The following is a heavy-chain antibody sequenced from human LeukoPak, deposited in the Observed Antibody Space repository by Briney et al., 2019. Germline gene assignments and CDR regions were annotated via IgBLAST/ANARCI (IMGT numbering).Heavy chain of an antibody. J-gene: IGHJ4*02. V-gene: IGHV1-2*06. Sequence: ASVKVSRKASGYTFTGYYMHWVRQAPGQGLEWMGRINPNSGGTNYAQKFQGRVTMTRDTSISTAYMELSRLRSDDTAVYYCARRIYSYGSYYFDYWGQGTLVTVSS. CDR3: ARRIYSYGSYYFDY. CDR1: GYTFTGYY. D-gene: IGHD5-18*01. CDR2: INPNSGGT.